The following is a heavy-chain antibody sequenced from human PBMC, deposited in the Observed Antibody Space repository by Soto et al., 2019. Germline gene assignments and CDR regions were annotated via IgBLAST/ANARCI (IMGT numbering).Heavy chain of an antibody. CDR2: INHSGST. CDR1: GGSFSGYY. D-gene: IGHD1-1*01. J-gene: IGHJ6*02. V-gene: IGHV4-34*01. CDR3: ARLPEVQLERQRGYGMDV. Sequence: SETLSLTCAVYGGSFSGYYWSWIRQPPGKGLEWIGEINHSGSTNYNPSLKSRVTISVDTSKNQFSLKLSSVTAADTAVYYCARLPEVQLERQRGYGMDVWGQGTTVTVS.